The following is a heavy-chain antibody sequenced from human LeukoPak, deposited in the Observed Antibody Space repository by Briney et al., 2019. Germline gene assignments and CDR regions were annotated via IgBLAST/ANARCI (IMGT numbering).Heavy chain of an antibody. D-gene: IGHD3-3*01. V-gene: IGHV3-48*01. CDR2: ISSSSSTK. J-gene: IGHJ4*02. CDR3: ARESGYRFDY. Sequence: GGSLRLSCVASGFSFSIYRMSWVRQAPGKGLEWISDISSSSSTKYYADSVKGRFTISRDNVKNSVYLQMNSLRAEDTAVYYCARESGYRFDYWGQGTLVTVSS. CDR1: GFSFSIYR.